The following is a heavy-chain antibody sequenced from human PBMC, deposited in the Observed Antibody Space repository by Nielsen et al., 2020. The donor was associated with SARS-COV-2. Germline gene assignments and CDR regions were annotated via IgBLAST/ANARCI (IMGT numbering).Heavy chain of an antibody. CDR3: ATEGYYDYVWGTYTLDRFDH. V-gene: IGHV3-23*01. Sequence: GESLKISCEASGFFFQSYAMSWVRQAPGKGLEWVASVNGDGLRSYYADSVEGRFTISKDLSKKTLYLQMNSLRGEDTALYYCATEGYYDYVWGTYTLDRFDHWGQGALVTVPS. CDR1: GFFFQSYA. CDR2: VNGDGLRS. J-gene: IGHJ4*02. D-gene: IGHD3-16*01.